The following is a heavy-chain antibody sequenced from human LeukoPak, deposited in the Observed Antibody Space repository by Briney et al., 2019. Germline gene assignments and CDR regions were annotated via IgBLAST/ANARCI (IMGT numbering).Heavy chain of an antibody. CDR1: GFTFSSYS. CDR2: ISSSSSYI. Sequence: GGSLRLSCAASGFTFSSYSMNWFRQAPGKGLEWVSSISSSSSYICYADSVKGRFTISRDNVKNSLYLQMNSLRAEDTAVYYCARETLADAFDIWGQGTMVTVSS. CDR3: ARETLADAFDI. J-gene: IGHJ3*02. V-gene: IGHV3-21*01.